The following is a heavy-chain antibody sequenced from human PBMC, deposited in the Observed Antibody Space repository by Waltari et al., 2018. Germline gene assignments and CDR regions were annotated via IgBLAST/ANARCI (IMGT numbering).Heavy chain of an antibody. J-gene: IGHJ5*02. V-gene: IGHV1-69*05. CDR2: IIPIFGTA. D-gene: IGHD3-3*01. CDR3: ARGLGVVIMSKWGWFDP. CDR1: GGTFSSYA. Sequence: QVQLVQSGAEVKKPGSSVKVSCKASGGTFSSYAISWVRQAPGPGLEWMGGIIPIFGTANYGQKCQGRVTITTDESTSTAYMELSSVTAADTAVYYCARGLGVVIMSKWGWFDPWGQGTLVTVSS.